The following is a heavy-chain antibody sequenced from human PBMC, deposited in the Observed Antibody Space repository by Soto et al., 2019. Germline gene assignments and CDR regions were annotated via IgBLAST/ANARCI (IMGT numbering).Heavy chain of an antibody. CDR3: ARDKSGWYSAEYFQH. J-gene: IGHJ1*01. CDR1: GYTFTSYG. D-gene: IGHD6-19*01. Sequence: QVQLVQSGAEVKKPGASVKVSCKASGYTFTSYGISWVRQAPGQGLEWMGWISAYNGNTNYAQKLQGRVTMTTDTSTSTAYMELRSLRSDDTAVYNCARDKSGWYSAEYFQHWGQGTLVTVSS. CDR2: ISAYNGNT. V-gene: IGHV1-18*01.